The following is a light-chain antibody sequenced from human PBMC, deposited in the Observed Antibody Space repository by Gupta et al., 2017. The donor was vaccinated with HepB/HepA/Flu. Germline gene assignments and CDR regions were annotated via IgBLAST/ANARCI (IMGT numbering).Light chain of an antibody. J-gene: IGKJ5*01. CDR1: QDISNY. CDR2: DAS. CDR3: QQYYNLPFT. Sequence: DILMTPSPSFLFASVGDRVTITFQASQDISNYLNWYQQKPGKAPKLLIYDASNLETGVPSRFSGSGSGTDFTFTISSLQPEDIATYYCQQYYNLPFTFGQGTRLEIK. V-gene: IGKV1-33*01.